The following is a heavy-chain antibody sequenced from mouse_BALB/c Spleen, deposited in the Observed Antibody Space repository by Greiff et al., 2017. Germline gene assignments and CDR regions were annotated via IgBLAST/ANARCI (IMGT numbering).Heavy chain of an antibody. CDR2: IYPGDGDT. Sequence: VQLQESGAELARPGASVKLSCKASGYTFTSYWMQWVKQRPGQGLEWIGAIYPGDGDTRYTQKFKGKATLTADKSSSTAYMQLSSLASEDSAVYYCARSQAAMDYWGQGTSVTVSS. J-gene: IGHJ4*01. CDR1: GYTFTSYW. V-gene: IGHV1-87*01. CDR3: ARSQAAMDY.